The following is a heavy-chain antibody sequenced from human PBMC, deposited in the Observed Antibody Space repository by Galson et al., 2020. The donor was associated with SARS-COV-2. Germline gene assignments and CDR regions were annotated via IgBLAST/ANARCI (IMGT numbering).Heavy chain of an antibody. D-gene: IGHD2-15*01. Sequence: KIGESLKISCKGSGYSFTSYWISWVRQMPGKGLEWMGRIDPSDSYTNYSPSFQGHVTISADKSISTTYLQWSSLKASDTAMYYCAWISIYCSGGSCYLAFDYWGQGTLVTVSS. CDR1: GYSFTSYW. CDR2: IDPSDSYT. J-gene: IGHJ4*02. V-gene: IGHV5-10-1*01. CDR3: AWISIYCSGGSCYLAFDY.